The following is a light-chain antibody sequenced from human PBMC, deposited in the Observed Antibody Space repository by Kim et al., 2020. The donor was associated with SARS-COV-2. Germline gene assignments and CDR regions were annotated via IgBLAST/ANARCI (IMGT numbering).Light chain of an antibody. V-gene: IGKV3D-20*01. Sequence: SPGRRATLCCGASQRVSGDYLAWYQRRRGLAPRLLIDHASRRAAGIPCGFSGSDSGTDFALTICRLEPEDFAVYYGQQYGSSPVTFGRGTRLEIK. CDR1: QRVSGDY. CDR2: HAS. J-gene: IGKJ5*01. CDR3: QQYGSSPVT.